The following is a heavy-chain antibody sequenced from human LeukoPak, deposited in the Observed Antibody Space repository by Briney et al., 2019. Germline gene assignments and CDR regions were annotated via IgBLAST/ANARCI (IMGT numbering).Heavy chain of an antibody. V-gene: IGHV3-23*01. J-gene: IGHJ6*04. D-gene: IGHD3-10*01. CDR3: ARTITMVRGVSFYYYYYGMDV. Sequence: PGASLRLSCAASGFTFSSYAMSWVRQAPGKGLEWVSAISGSGGSTYYADSVKGRFTISRDNSKNTLYLQMNSLRAEDTAVYYCARTITMVRGVSFYYYYYGMDVWGKGTTVTVSS. CDR2: ISGSGGST. CDR1: GFTFSSYA.